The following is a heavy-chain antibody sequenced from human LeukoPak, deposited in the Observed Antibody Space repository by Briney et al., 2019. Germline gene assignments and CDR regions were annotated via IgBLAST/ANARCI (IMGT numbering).Heavy chain of an antibody. CDR3: AREERYCSGGSCYPVDY. Sequence: SETLSLTCAVYGGSFGGYYWSWIRQPPGKGLEWIGEINHSGSTNYNPSLKSRVTISVDTSKNQFSLKLSSVTAADTAVYYCAREERYCSGGSCYPVDYWGQGTLVTVSS. J-gene: IGHJ4*02. D-gene: IGHD2-15*01. V-gene: IGHV4-34*01. CDR2: INHSGST. CDR1: GGSFGGYY.